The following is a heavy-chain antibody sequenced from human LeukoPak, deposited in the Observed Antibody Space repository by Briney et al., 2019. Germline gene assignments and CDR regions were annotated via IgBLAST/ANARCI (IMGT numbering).Heavy chain of an antibody. Sequence: GGSLRLSCTASGLSFSRYYMSSVRQAPGKGLEWISVLFSGGDTYYADSVKDRFGVSRDSSSETLFLQMNSLRVDDTAVYYCARQGFDSGFDYWGHGTTVTVSS. V-gene: IGHV3-66*04. J-gene: IGHJ4*01. CDR3: ARQGFDSGFDY. CDR2: LFSGGDT. D-gene: IGHD2-21*01. CDR1: GLSFSRYY.